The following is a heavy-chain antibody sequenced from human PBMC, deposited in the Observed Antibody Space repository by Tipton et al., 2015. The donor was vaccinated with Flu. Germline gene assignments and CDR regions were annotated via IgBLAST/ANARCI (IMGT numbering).Heavy chain of an antibody. D-gene: IGHD1-26*01. CDR3: ARLTTRTYCPDY. Sequence: TLSLTCAVSGYSINSGYFWGWIRQPPGKGLEWIGSKYHSGTTYHNPSLESRVTISVDTSKNQFSLKLSSVTAADTAVYYCARLTTRTYCPDYWGQGTLVTVSS. CDR1: GYSINSGYF. CDR2: KYHSGTT. J-gene: IGHJ4*02. V-gene: IGHV4-38-2*01.